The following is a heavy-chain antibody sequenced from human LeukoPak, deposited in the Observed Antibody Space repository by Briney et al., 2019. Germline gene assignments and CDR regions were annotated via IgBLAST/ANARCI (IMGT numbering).Heavy chain of an antibody. CDR3: ARYNWNYYYYYMDV. J-gene: IGHJ6*03. CDR2: INPNSGGT. V-gene: IGHV1-2*02. D-gene: IGHD1-20*01. Sequence: ASVKVSCKASGYTFTGYYMHWVRQAPGQGREWMAWINPNSGGTNYAQKFQGRVTMTRDTSISTAYMELSRLRSDDTAVYYCARYNWNYYYYYMDVWGKGTTVTVSS. CDR1: GYTFTGYY.